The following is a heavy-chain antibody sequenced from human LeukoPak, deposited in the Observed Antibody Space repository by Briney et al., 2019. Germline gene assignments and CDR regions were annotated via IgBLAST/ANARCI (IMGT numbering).Heavy chain of an antibody. CDR2: ISSTSSYI. Sequence: GGSLRLSCAASGFTFSSYMNWVRQAPGKGLEWVSSISSTSSYIYYADSVKGRFTISRDNAKNSLYLQMNSLRADDTAVYYSARGQSRYFDWYLGFFDYWGQGTLVTVSS. CDR1: GFTFSSY. D-gene: IGHD3-9*01. V-gene: IGHV3-21*01. J-gene: IGHJ4*02. CDR3: ARGQSRYFDWYLGFFDY.